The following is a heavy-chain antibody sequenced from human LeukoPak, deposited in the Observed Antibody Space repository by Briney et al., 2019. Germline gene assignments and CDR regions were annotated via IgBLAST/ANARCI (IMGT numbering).Heavy chain of an antibody. J-gene: IGHJ1*01. CDR1: GFTFSSYA. Sequence: GGSLRLSCAASGFTFSSYAMHWVRQAPGKGLEWVAVISHDGSNKYYADSVKDRFTISRDNSKNTLYLQMNSLRAEDTAVYYCARDRIRIAAAGTGYFQHWGQGTLVTVSS. V-gene: IGHV3-30-3*01. CDR3: ARDRIRIAAAGTGYFQH. D-gene: IGHD6-13*01. CDR2: ISHDGSNK.